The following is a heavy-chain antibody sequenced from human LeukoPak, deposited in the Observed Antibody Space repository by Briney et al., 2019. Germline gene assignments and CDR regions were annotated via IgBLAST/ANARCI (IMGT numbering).Heavy chain of an antibody. V-gene: IGHV3-23*01. D-gene: IGHD2-2*01. CDR1: GFTFSSYA. J-gene: IGHJ6*02. CDR2: ISGSGGST. CDR3: AKEHLGYCSSTSCLPGDYGMDV. Sequence: PGASLRLSCAASGFTFSSYAMSWVRQAPGKGLEWVSAISGSGGSTYYADSVKGRFTISRDNSKNTLYLQMNSLRAEGTAVYYCAKEHLGYCSSTSCLPGDYGMDVWGQGTTVTVSS.